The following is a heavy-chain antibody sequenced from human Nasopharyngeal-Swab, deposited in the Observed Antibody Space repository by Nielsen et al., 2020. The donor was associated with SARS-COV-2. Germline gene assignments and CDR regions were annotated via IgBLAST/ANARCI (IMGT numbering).Heavy chain of an antibody. CDR1: GFPFSSYG. D-gene: IGHD3-10*01. J-gene: IGHJ6*02. CDR2: ISYDGNRK. Sequence: GESLKISCAASGFPFSSYGLHWVRQAPGKGLEWVAVISYDGNRKYYADSVKGRFTISRDNSKNTLYLQMNSLRAEDTGVYYCAKGEIVVRGDYHYGMDVWGQGTTVTVSS. CDR3: AKGEIVVRGDYHYGMDV. V-gene: IGHV3-30*18.